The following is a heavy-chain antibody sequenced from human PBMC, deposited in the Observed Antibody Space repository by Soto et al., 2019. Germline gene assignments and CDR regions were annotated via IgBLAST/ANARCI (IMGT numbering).Heavy chain of an antibody. J-gene: IGHJ6*03. CDR2: IYYSGST. CDR3: ARGPYYDLIWNYYYMDV. V-gene: IGHV4-59*08. D-gene: IGHD3-16*01. Sequence: QVQLQESGPGLVKPSETLSLSCNVSGGSISGHYWSWVRQTPGKGLEWIGYIYYSGSTNYNPSLKSRVTISVDTSKNHFSLRLTSVTAADTAVYYCARGPYYDLIWNYYYMDVWGKGTTVTV. CDR1: GGSISGHY.